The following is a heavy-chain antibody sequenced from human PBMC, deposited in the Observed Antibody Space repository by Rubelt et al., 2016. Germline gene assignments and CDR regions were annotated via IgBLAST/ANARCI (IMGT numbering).Heavy chain of an antibody. D-gene: IGHD4-17*01. V-gene: IGHV1-3*01. J-gene: IGHJ4*02. Sequence: QVQLVQSGAEGKKPGASVKGSCKASGYTFTNYGMHWVRQAPGQRLEWMGWIDAGNGDTKYSQKLKDRVSITRDASANTAYMELSSLRSEDTAVYYCARANHGDYEDYWGQGTLITVSS. CDR3: ARANHGDYEDY. CDR1: GYTFTNYG. CDR2: IDAGNGDT.